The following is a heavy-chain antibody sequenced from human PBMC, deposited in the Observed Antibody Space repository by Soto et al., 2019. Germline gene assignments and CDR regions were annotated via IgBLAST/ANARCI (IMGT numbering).Heavy chain of an antibody. CDR3: ALLNYYDSSGPIDY. J-gene: IGHJ4*02. V-gene: IGHV3-21*01. CDR1: GFTFSSYS. CDR2: ISSSSSYI. Sequence: EVQLVESGGGLVKPGGSLRLSCAASGFTFSSYSMNWVRQAPGKGLEWVSSISSSSSYIYYADSVKGRFTISRDNAKNSLYLQMNSLIAENTAVYYCALLNYYDSSGPIDYWGQGTLVTVSS. D-gene: IGHD3-22*01.